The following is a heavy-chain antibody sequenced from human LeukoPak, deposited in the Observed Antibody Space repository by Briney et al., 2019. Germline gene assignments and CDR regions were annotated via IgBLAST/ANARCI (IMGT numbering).Heavy chain of an antibody. V-gene: IGHV3-23*01. Sequence: GGSLRLSCAASGFTFSSYAMSWVRQAPGKGLEWVSAISGSGGNTYYADSVKGRFTISRDNSKNTLYLQMNSLRAEDTAVYYCAKDQHYYDSSGLTDYWGQGTLVTVSS. CDR3: AKDQHYYDSSGLTDY. D-gene: IGHD3-22*01. J-gene: IGHJ4*02. CDR1: GFTFSSYA. CDR2: ISGSGGNT.